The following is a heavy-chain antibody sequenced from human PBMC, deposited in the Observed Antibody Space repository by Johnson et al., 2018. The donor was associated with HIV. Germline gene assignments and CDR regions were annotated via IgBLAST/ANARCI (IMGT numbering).Heavy chain of an antibody. CDR2: IKSKTDGGTT. V-gene: IGHV3-15*01. Sequence: VQLVESGGGLVKPGGSLRLSCAASGLTFRNAWMSWVRQAPGKGLEWVGRIKSKTDGGTTDYAAPVKGRFTISRDDSKNTLYLQMNSLKTEDTAVYYCTTSIAAAGIDAFDIWGQGTMVTVSS. D-gene: IGHD6-13*01. J-gene: IGHJ3*02. CDR3: TTSIAAAGIDAFDI. CDR1: GLTFRNAW.